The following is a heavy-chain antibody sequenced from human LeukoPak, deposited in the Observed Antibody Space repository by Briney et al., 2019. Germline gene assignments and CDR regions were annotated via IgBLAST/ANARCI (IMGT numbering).Heavy chain of an antibody. J-gene: IGHJ4*02. V-gene: IGHV3-48*02. CDR2: ISNSGSDI. CDR1: GFTFSSFS. D-gene: IGHD4-17*01. CDR3: ARLTYGY. Sequence: GGSLRLSCAASGFTFSSFSMNWVRQAPGKGLEWISYISNSGSDISYADSVKGRFTISRANAKNSLYLQMNSLRDEDTAVYHCARLTYGYWGQGTLVSVSS.